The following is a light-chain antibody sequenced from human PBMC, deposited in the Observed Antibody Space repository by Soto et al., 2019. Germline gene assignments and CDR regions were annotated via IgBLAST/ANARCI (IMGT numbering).Light chain of an antibody. CDR3: QQYNSYPLT. CDR1: QGISSW. V-gene: IGKV1D-16*01. Sequence: IQRTQSPSSLSPVVGDRVSITRRASQGISSWLAWYQQKPEKAPKSLSYAASSLQSGVPSRFSGSGSGTDFTLTISSLQPEDFATYYCQQYNSYPLTFGQGTKVDI. CDR2: AAS. J-gene: IGKJ1*01.